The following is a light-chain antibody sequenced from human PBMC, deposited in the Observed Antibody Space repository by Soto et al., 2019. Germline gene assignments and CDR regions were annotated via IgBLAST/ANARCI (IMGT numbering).Light chain of an antibody. Sequence: QSVLTQPPSVSAAPGQKVTILCSGDSSNIGSSFVSWYQQVPGTAPKLLIYDNDKRHSEIPDRFSASKSGASASLDITGLQTGDEADYHCAAWDTRLSAVLFGGVTKLTVL. CDR2: DND. CDR3: AAWDTRLSAVL. J-gene: IGLJ2*01. V-gene: IGLV1-51*01. CDR1: SSNIGSSF.